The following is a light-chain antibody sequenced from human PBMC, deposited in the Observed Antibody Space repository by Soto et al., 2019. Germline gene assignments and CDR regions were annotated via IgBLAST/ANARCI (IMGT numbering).Light chain of an antibody. CDR2: KAS. CDR3: QQYNSYPGT. CDR1: QTISSW. Sequence: DSQMTQYPSTLSGSVGDRVTITCLASQTISSWLAWYQQKPGKAPKLLIYKASTLKSGVPSRFSGSGSGTEFTLTISSLQPDDFATYYCQQYNSYPGTFGQGTKVDIK. V-gene: IGKV1-5*03. J-gene: IGKJ1*01.